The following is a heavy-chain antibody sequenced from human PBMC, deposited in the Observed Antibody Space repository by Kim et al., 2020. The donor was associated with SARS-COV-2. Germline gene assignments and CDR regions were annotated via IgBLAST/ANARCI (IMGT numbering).Heavy chain of an antibody. J-gene: IGHJ3*02. CDR3: ATSTVTHGSDAFDI. Sequence: ASVKVSCKVSGYTLTELSMHWVRQAPGKGLEWMGGFDPEDGETINAQKFQGRVTMTEDTSTDTAYMELSSLRSEDTAVYYCATSTVTHGSDAFDIWGQGTMVTVSS. D-gene: IGHD4-17*01. CDR1: GYTLTELS. V-gene: IGHV1-24*01. CDR2: FDPEDGET.